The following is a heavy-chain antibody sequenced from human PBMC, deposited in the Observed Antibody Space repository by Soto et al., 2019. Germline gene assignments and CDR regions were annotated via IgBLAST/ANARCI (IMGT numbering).Heavy chain of an antibody. Sequence: EVQLVESGGDLVQPGRSLRLSCAASGFTFDDYPMHWVRQVPGKGLEWVSGISWNSKIVGYADSVRGRFSISRDNAKKSLYLQMNGLRPEDTALYFCVKDGLTSSFGLVYDGVVIWGRGTMVTVS. CDR3: VKDGLTSSFGLVYDGVVI. J-gene: IGHJ3*02. CDR2: ISWNSKIV. CDR1: GFTFDDYP. D-gene: IGHD3-3*01. V-gene: IGHV3-9*01.